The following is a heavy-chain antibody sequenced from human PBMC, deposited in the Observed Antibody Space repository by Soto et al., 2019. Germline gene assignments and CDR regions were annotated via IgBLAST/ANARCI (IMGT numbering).Heavy chain of an antibody. CDR3: HSSGWPTDAFDI. V-gene: IGHV3-30*03. Sequence: GGSLRLSCAASGFTFSSYGMHWVRQAPGKGLEWVAVISYDGSNKYYADSVKGRFTISRDNSKNTLYLQMNSLRAEDTAVYYCHSSGWPTDAFDIWGQGTRVTVSS. J-gene: IGHJ3*02. CDR1: GFTFSSYG. CDR2: ISYDGSNK. D-gene: IGHD6-19*01.